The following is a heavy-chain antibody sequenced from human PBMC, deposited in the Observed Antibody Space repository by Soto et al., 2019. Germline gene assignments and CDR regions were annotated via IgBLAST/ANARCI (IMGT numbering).Heavy chain of an antibody. CDR3: ARDHGSWYIDY. V-gene: IGHV1-46*01. CDR1: GYTFTSYY. CDR2: INPSGGST. D-gene: IGHD6-13*01. J-gene: IGHJ4*02. Sequence: EASVKVSCKASGYTFTSYYMHWVRQAPGQGLVWMGIINPSGGSTSYAQKFQGRVTMTRDTSTSTVYMELSSLRSEDTAVYYCARDHGSWYIDYWGQGTLVTVSS.